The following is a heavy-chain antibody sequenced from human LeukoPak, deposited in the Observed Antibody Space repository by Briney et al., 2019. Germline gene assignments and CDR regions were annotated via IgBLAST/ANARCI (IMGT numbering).Heavy chain of an antibody. D-gene: IGHD1-26*01. CDR2: IYSAGDT. CDR1: GFTVSGTY. J-gene: IGHJ3*02. Sequence: GGSLRLYCAASGFTVSGTYMSWVRQAPGKGLEWVSVIYSAGDTFSADSVKGRFTISRDNSKNTLYLQMNSLRAEDTAVYYCAKDLGWELLHDAFDIWGQGTMVTVSS. CDR3: AKDLGWELLHDAFDI. V-gene: IGHV3-53*01.